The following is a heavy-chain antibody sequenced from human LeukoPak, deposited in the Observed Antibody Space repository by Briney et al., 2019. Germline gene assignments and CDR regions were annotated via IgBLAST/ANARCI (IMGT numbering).Heavy chain of an antibody. D-gene: IGHD3-3*01. CDR3: ARGVLRFLEWLPGSVDYMDV. V-gene: IGHV4-4*07. CDR2: IYTSGST. CDR1: GGSISSYY. Sequence: SETLSLTCTASGGSISSYYWSWIRQPAGKGLEWIGRIYTSGSTNYNPSLKSRVTMSVDTSKNQFSLKLSSVTAADTAVYYCARGVLRFLEWLPGSVDYMDVWGKGTTVTVSS. J-gene: IGHJ6*03.